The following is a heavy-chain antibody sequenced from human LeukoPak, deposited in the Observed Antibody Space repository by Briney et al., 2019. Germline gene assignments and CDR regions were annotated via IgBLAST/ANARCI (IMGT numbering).Heavy chain of an antibody. V-gene: IGHV3-30*02. J-gene: IGHJ6*03. CDR2: IRYDGSNK. CDR1: GFTFSSYG. Sequence: GGSLRLSCAASGFTFSSYGMHWVRQAPGKGLEWVAFIRYDGSNKYYADSVKGRFTISRDNSKNTLYLQMNSLRAEDTALYHCARAGHGYYYYMDVWGKGTTVTVSS. CDR3: ARAGHGYYYYMDV.